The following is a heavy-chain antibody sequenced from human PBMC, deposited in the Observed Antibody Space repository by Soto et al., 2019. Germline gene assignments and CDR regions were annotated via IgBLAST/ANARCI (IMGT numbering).Heavy chain of an antibody. CDR2: IIPIFGTA. J-gene: IGHJ5*02. D-gene: IGHD3-9*01. Sequence: GASVKVSCKASGGTFSSYAISWVRQAPGQGLEWMGGIIPIFGTANYAQKFQGRVTITADESTSTAYMELSSLRSEDTAVYYCARIQSDSYDILTGYGFEPWGQGTLVTVSS. CDR3: ARIQSDSYDILTGYGFEP. CDR1: GGTFSSYA. V-gene: IGHV1-69*13.